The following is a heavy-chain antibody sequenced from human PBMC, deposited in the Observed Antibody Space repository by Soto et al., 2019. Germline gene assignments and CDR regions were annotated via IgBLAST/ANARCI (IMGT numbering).Heavy chain of an antibody. CDR2: INPNSGGT. CDR3: ARGGIVYYDFWSGYYPQPGVDY. CDR1: GYTFTSYA. D-gene: IGHD3-3*01. J-gene: IGHJ4*02. Sequence: ASVKVSCKASGYTFTSYAMHWVRQAPGQGLEWMGWINPNSGGTNYAQKFQGWVTMTRDTSISTAYMELSRLRSDDTAVYYCARGGIVYYDFWSGYYPQPGVDYWGQGTLVTVSS. V-gene: IGHV1-2*04.